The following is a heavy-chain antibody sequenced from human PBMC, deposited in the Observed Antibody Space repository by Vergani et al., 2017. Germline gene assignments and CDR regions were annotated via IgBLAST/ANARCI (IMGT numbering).Heavy chain of an antibody. CDR3: ARVQEVGWFDP. CDR1: GFTVSSNY. Sequence: EVQLLESGGGLVQPGRSLRLSCAASGFTVSSNYMSWVRQAPGKGLEWVSVIYSGGSTYYADSVKGRFTISRDNSKNTLYLQMNSLRAEDTAVYYCARVQEVGWFDPWGQGTLVTVSS. D-gene: IGHD1-26*01. CDR2: IYSGGST. V-gene: IGHV3-53*01. J-gene: IGHJ5*02.